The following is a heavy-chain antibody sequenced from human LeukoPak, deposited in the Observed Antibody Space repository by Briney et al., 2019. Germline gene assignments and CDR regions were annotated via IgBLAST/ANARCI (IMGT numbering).Heavy chain of an antibody. J-gene: IGHJ4*02. CDR3: ARQQWLEGGYFDS. D-gene: IGHD6-19*01. V-gene: IGHV4-39*07. Sequence: SETLSLTCTVSGGSINNTPYYWGWIRQPPGKGLEWIGNIYYSGSTNQNPSLKSRVSISVDTSKNQFSLKLTSVTAADTAVYYCARQQWLEGGYFDSWGQGTLVTVSS. CDR1: GGSINNTPYY. CDR2: IYYSGST.